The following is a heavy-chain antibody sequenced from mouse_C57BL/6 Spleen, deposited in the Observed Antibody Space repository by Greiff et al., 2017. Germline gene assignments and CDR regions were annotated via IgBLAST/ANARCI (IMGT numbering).Heavy chain of an antibody. V-gene: IGHV1-64*01. CDR1: GYTFTSYW. CDR3: ARSNYGSRTAYFDY. D-gene: IGHD1-1*01. CDR2: IHPNSGST. J-gene: IGHJ2*01. Sequence: QVQLQQPGAELVKPGASVKLSCKASGYTFTSYWMHWVKQRPGQGLEWIGMIHPNSGSTNYNEKFKGKATLTADKSSSTAYMQFSSLTSEDSAIYYCARSNYGSRTAYFDYWGQGTTLTVSS.